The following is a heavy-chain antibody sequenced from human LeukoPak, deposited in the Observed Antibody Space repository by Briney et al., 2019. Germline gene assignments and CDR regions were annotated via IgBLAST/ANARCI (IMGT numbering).Heavy chain of an antibody. D-gene: IGHD5-18*01. CDR3: ARASRGYSYGFDY. CDR1: GFTFSDYW. Sequence: GESLRLSCAASGFTFSDYWMSWVRQLPGKGLEWVANINRDGRDDYYVESVKGRFTISRDNANNLLSLQMNSLRAEDTAVYYCARASRGYSYGFDYWGQGTLVTVSS. CDR2: INRDGRDD. J-gene: IGHJ4*02. V-gene: IGHV3-7*04.